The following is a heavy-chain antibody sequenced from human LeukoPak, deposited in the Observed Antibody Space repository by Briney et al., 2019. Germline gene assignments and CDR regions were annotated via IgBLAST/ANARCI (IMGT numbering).Heavy chain of an antibody. D-gene: IGHD7-27*01. CDR1: GFTFSSSW. CDR3: AREDWGLAFDY. V-gene: IGHV3-7*01. Sequence: GGSLRLSCAASGFTFSSSWMSWVRQALGKGLEWVTNIKPDGSEKYYVDSVKGRFTISRDNAKNSLYLQMNSLRAEDTAVYYCAREDWGLAFDYWGQGTLVTVSS. CDR2: IKPDGSEK. J-gene: IGHJ4*02.